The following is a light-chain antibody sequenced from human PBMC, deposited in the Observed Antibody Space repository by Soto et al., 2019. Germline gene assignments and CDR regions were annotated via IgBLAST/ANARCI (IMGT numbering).Light chain of an antibody. CDR3: AAWDDSLSGPI. Sequence: QSVLTQPPSASGTPGQTVTISCSGSSTNIGTTDVYWYQHFPGTAPKLLVYRNNQRPSGVPDRFSGSKSGTSASLAISGLRSEDEGGYLCAAWDDSLSGPIFGGGTKLTVL. V-gene: IGLV1-47*01. CDR1: STNIGTTD. J-gene: IGLJ2*01. CDR2: RNN.